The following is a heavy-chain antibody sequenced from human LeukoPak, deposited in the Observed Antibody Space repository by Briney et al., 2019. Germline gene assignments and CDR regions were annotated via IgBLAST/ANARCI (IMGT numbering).Heavy chain of an antibody. CDR3: ARYPRFYYDILTEALDV. D-gene: IGHD3-9*01. CDR1: GFTFSSYE. Sequence: GGSLRLSCAASGFTFSSYEMNWVRQAPGKGLEWVSYISSSGRTIYYADSVKGRFTISRDNAKNSLYLQMNSLRAEDTAVYYCARYPRFYYDILTEALDVWGKGTTVTVSS. J-gene: IGHJ6*04. V-gene: IGHV3-48*03. CDR2: ISSSGRTI.